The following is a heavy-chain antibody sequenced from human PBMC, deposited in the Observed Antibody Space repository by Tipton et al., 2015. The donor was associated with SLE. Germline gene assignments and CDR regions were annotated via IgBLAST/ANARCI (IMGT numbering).Heavy chain of an antibody. D-gene: IGHD3-9*01. J-gene: IGHJ4*02. CDR1: GYSFTSYW. Sequence: QLVQSGAEVKKPGESLKISCKGSGYSFTSYWIDWVRQMPGKGLEWMGVIFPDDSDTRYSPSFQGQVTFSADKSIRTAYLQWSSLKASDTAVYYCARQTNAYNIFTGSQNNFFDYWGQGTLVTVSS. CDR2: IFPDDSDT. V-gene: IGHV5-51*01. CDR3: ARQTNAYNIFTGSQNNFFDY.